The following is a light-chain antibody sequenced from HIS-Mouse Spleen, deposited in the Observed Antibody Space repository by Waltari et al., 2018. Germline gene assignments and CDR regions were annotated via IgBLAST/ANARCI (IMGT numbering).Light chain of an antibody. CDR1: NIGSKS. CDR2: DDS. V-gene: IGLV3-21*02. J-gene: IGLJ2*01. Sequence: SYVLTQPPSVSVAPGQTARITCGGNNIGSKSVHLYQQKPGQAPVLVVYDDSDRPSGIPERFSGSNSGNTATLTIIRVEAGDEADYYCQVWDSSSDHVVFGGGTKLTVL. CDR3: QVWDSSSDHVV.